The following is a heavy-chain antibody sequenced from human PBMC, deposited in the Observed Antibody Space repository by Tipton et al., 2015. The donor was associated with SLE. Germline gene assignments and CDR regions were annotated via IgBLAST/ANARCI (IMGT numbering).Heavy chain of an antibody. J-gene: IGHJ4*02. CDR1: GFTFSSNA. V-gene: IGHV3-30-3*01. Sequence: SLRLSCAASGFTFSSNAMHWVRQAPGKGLEWVAVISYDGSNKYYADSVKGRFTISRDNSKNTLYLQMNSLRAEDTAVYYCARMDRWIQLWSYWGQGTLVTVIS. D-gene: IGHD5-18*01. CDR2: ISYDGSNK. CDR3: ARMDRWIQLWSY.